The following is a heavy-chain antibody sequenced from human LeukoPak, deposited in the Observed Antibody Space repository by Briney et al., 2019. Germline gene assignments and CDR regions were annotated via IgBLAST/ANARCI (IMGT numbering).Heavy chain of an antibody. D-gene: IGHD5-12*01. CDR3: AVLLDFGYSGYDIVHADWYFDL. CDR1: GYTFTSYG. V-gene: IGHV1-18*01. CDR2: ISAYNGNT. Sequence: ASVKVSCKASGYTFTSYGIGWVRQAPGQGLEWMGWISAYNGNTNYAQKLQGRVTMTTDTSTSTAYMELRSLRSDDTAVYYCAVLLDFGYSGYDIVHADWYFDLWGRGTLVTVSS. J-gene: IGHJ2*01.